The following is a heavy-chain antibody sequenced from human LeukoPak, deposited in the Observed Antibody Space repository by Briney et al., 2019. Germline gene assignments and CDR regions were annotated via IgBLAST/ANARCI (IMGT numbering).Heavy chain of an antibody. CDR2: MNPNSGNT. Sequence: ASVKVCCKASGYTFTSNDINWVRQATGQGLEWMGWMNPNSGNTGYAQKFQGRVAMTRNTSISTAYMELSSLRSEDTAVYYCARGTVCGSGGKCSGSWYYDYWGQGTLVTVSS. CDR3: ARGTVCGSGGKCSGSWYYDY. D-gene: IGHD6-13*01. CDR1: GYTFTSND. J-gene: IGHJ4*02. V-gene: IGHV1-8*01.